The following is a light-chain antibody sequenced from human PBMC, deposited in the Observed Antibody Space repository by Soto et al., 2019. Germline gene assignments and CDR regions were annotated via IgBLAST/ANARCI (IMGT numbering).Light chain of an antibody. Sequence: EIVLPQSPGTLSLSPWERAPLACRASQSVSNNYLAWYQQKPGQAPRLLIYGASNRATGIPDRLSGSGSGTDFTLTISRLEPEDFAVYYCQQYGSSGTFGQGTKVDIK. CDR1: QSVSNNY. J-gene: IGKJ1*01. V-gene: IGKV3-20*01. CDR2: GAS. CDR3: QQYGSSGT.